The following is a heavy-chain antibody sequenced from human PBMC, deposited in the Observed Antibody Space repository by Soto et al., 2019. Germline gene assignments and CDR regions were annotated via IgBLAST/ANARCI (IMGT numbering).Heavy chain of an antibody. Sequence: QVQLVQSGAEVKKPGASVKVSCKASGYTFTGYYMHWVRQAPGQGLEWMGWINPNSGGTNYAQKFQGWVTMTRDTSISTAYMELSRLRSDDTAVYYCARAQTAGIAAAEAGCDYWGQGTLVTVSS. CDR1: GYTFTGYY. V-gene: IGHV1-2*04. CDR3: ARAQTAGIAAAEAGCDY. CDR2: INPNSGGT. J-gene: IGHJ4*02. D-gene: IGHD6-13*01.